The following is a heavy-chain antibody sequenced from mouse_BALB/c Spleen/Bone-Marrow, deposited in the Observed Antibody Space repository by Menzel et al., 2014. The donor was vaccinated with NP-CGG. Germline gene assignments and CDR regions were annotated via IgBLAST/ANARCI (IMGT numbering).Heavy chain of an antibody. CDR3: AREVYGSWFAY. Sequence: QVQLQQSGAELARPGASVKMSCKASGYTFAYYTVHWVEQRPGQGLEWIGYINPSSGYTNYNQKFKDKATLTTDKSSSTAYMQLSSLTSEDSAVYYCAREVYGSWFAYWGQGTLVTVSA. CDR1: GYTFAYYT. J-gene: IGHJ3*01. V-gene: IGHV1-4*01. D-gene: IGHD2-2*01. CDR2: INPSSGYT.